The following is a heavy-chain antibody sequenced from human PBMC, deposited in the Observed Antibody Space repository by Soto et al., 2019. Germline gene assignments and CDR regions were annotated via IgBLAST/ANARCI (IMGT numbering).Heavy chain of an antibody. CDR3: ARASERPRPAAIWRFDP. CDR2: INHSGST. CDR1: GGSFSGYY. Sequence: QVQLQQWGAGLLKPSETLSLTCAVYGGSFSGYYWSWIRRPPGKGLEWIGEINHSGSTNYNPSLKSRVTISVDTSKNQFSLKLSSVTAADTAVYYCARASERPRPAAIWRFDPWGQGTLVTVSS. D-gene: IGHD2-2*02. V-gene: IGHV4-34*01. J-gene: IGHJ5*02.